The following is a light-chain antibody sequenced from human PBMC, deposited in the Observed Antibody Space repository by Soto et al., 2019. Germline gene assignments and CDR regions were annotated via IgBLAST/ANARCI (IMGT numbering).Light chain of an antibody. CDR1: SVHSNYV. Sequence: QLVLTQSPSASASLGASVKLTCTLSSVHSNYVIAWHQLQPEKGPRYLMKLNSDGSHTKGDGIPDRFSGSSSGAERYLPISSLQSEDEADYYCQTWGTGIAVFGGGTKLTVL. V-gene: IGLV4-69*01. J-gene: IGLJ2*01. CDR3: QTWGTGIAV. CDR2: LNSDGSH.